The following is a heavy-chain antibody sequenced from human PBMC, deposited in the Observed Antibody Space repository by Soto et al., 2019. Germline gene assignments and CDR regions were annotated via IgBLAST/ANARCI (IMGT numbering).Heavy chain of an antibody. D-gene: IGHD4-4*01. J-gene: IGHJ6*03. V-gene: IGHV3-7*01. Sequence: GGSLRLSCAASGFTFSSYWMSWVRQAPGKGLEWVANIKQDGSEKYYVDSVKGRFTISRDNAKNSLYLQMNSLRAEDTVVYYCASSIVTIDYYYYYMDVWGKGTTVTVSS. CDR1: GFTFSSYW. CDR2: IKQDGSEK. CDR3: ASSIVTIDYYYYYMDV.